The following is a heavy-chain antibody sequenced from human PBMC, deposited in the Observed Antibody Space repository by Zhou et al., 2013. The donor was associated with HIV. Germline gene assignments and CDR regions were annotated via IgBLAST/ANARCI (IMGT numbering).Heavy chain of an antibody. CDR3: ARLLIAAAGNPDYYYYYMDV. V-gene: IGHV1-69*05. D-gene: IGHD6-13*01. CDR1: GGTFSSYA. J-gene: IGHJ6*03. CDR2: IIPIFGTA. Sequence: QVQLVQSGAEVKKPGSSVKVSCKASGGTFSSYAISWVRQAPGQGLEWMGGIIPIFGTANYAQKFQGRVTITTDESTSTAYMELSSLRSEDTAVYYCARLLIAAAGNPDYYYYYMDVWGKGTTVTVSS.